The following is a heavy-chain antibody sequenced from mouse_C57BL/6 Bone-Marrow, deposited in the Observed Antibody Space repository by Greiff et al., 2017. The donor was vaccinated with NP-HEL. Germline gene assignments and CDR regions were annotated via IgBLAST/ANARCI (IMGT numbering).Heavy chain of an antibody. CDR1: GFTFSSYA. V-gene: IGHV5-4*01. CDR2: ISDGGSYT. Sequence: EVQLVESGGGLVKPGGSLKLSCAASGFTFSSYAMSWVRQTPEKRLEWVATISDGGSYTYYPDNVKGRFTISRDNAKNNLYLQMSHLKSEDTAMYYCARDKASLLPGTWFAYWGQGTLVTVSA. CDR3: ARDKASLLPGTWFAY. J-gene: IGHJ3*01. D-gene: IGHD4-1*01.